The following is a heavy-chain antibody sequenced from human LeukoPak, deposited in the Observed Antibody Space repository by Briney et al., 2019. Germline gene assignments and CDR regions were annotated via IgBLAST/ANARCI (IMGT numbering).Heavy chain of an antibody. D-gene: IGHD3-9*01. J-gene: IGHJ5*02. V-gene: IGHV3-74*01. CDR1: GFTFSSYE. Sequence: GGSLRLSCAASGFTFSSYEMNWVRQAPGKGLVWVSRINSDGSSTSYADSVKGRFTISRDNARNTLYLQMNSLRAEDTAVYYCARPYDILTPNWFDPWGQGTLVTVSS. CDR2: INSDGSST. CDR3: ARPYDILTPNWFDP.